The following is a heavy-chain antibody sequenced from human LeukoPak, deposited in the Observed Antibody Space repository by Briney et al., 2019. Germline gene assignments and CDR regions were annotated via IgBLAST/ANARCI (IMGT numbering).Heavy chain of an antibody. J-gene: IGHJ4*02. Sequence: PGGSLRLSCAASGFTFNSFGMHWVRQAPGKGLEWVAVISYDGSNKYSADSVKGRFTISRDNSKNTLYLQMNTLRAEDTAVYYCARVNVCPRCHFDYWGQGTLVTVSS. V-gene: IGHV3-30*03. D-gene: IGHD3-16*01. CDR3: ARVNVCPRCHFDY. CDR1: GFTFNSFG. CDR2: ISYDGSNK.